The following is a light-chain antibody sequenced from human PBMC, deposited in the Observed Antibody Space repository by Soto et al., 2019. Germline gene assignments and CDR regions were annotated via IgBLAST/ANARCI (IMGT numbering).Light chain of an antibody. Sequence: DIQMTQSPSTLSASVGDRVTITCRASRSISGWLAWYQQKPGTAPKLLIYDASSLESGVPSRFSGSRSGTEFTLTISSLQPDDFAAYYCQQYESYSPWTFGQGTTVEIK. CDR1: RSISGW. CDR2: DAS. V-gene: IGKV1-5*01. CDR3: QQYESYSPWT. J-gene: IGKJ1*01.